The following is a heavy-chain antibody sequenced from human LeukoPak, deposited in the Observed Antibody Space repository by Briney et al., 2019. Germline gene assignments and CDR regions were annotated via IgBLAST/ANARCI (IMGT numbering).Heavy chain of an antibody. Sequence: ASVKVSCKASGYTFSTYDINWLRQTTGQGLEWMGWMSPNSGNTGYAQKFQGRVTMTRDPSIGTAYMELSSLRSEDTAVYYCARGDYGGNRNGMDVWGQGTTVTVSS. V-gene: IGHV1-8*01. CDR2: MSPNSGNT. CDR3: ARGDYGGNRNGMDV. J-gene: IGHJ6*02. CDR1: GYTFSTYD. D-gene: IGHD4-23*01.